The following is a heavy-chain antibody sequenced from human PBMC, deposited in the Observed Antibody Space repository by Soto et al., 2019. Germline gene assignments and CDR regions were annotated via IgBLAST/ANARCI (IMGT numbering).Heavy chain of an antibody. CDR3: AVREYGDPFDY. D-gene: IGHD4-17*01. V-gene: IGHV3-21*01. J-gene: IGHJ4*02. CDR2: ISSSSSYI. Sequence: EVQLVESGGGLVKPGGSLRLSGAASGFTFSSYSMNWVRQAPGKGLEWVSSISSSSSYIYYEDSVKGRFTISRDNAKNSLYLQMNSLRAEDTAVYYCAVREYGDPFDYWGQGPLVTVSS. CDR1: GFTFSSYS.